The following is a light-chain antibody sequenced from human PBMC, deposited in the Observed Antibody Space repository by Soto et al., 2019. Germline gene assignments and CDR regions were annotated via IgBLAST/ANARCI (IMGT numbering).Light chain of an antibody. J-gene: IGKJ2*01. V-gene: IGKV1-5*03. CDR3: QHYDSYSYD. CDR2: KVS. Sequence: DIQMTQSPSTLTAYVGDRVIMTCRASQSIGDSLAWYQQKLGKAPKLLLYKVSILESGIPSSFSGSGSWTDFTLTINSLQPDDCATDFCQHYDSYSYDFGQGTKLESK. CDR1: QSIGDS.